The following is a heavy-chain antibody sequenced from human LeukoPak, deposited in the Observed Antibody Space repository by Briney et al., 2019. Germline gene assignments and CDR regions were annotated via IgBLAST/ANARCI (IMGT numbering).Heavy chain of an antibody. Sequence: SETLSLTCAVYGGSFSGYYWSWIRQPPGKGLEWIGYIYHSGSTYYNPSLKSRVTISVDRSKNQFSLKLSSVTAADTAVYYCARSHYGLDYWGQGTLVTVSS. CDR1: GGSFSGYY. D-gene: IGHD3-10*01. CDR2: IYHSGST. CDR3: ARSHYGLDY. J-gene: IGHJ4*02. V-gene: IGHV4-34*01.